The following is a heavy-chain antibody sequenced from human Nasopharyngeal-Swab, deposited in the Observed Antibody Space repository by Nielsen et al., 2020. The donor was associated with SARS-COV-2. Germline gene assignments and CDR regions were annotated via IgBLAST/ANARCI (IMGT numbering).Heavy chain of an antibody. V-gene: IGHV1-18*01. CDR2: ISAYNGNT. D-gene: IGHD2-21*02. J-gene: IGHJ6*02. CDR1: GYTFTSYG. CDR3: ARDRVVVVTGSSSDYYYYGMDV. Sequence: ASVKVSCKASGYTFTSYGISWVRQAPGQGLEWMGWISAYNGNTNYAQKLQGRVTMTTDTSTSTAYMELRSLRSDDTAEYYCARDRVVVVTGSSSDYYYYGMDVWGQGTTVTVSS.